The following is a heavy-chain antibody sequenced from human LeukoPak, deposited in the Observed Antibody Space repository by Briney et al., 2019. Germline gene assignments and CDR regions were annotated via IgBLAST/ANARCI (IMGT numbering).Heavy chain of an antibody. CDR3: VRGGPFTGAISTPRASDY. CDR1: GFTFSSYS. J-gene: IGHJ4*02. D-gene: IGHD1-7*01. CDR2: IYSGGTP. V-gene: IGHV3-66*01. Sequence: PGGSLRLSCAASGFTFSSYSMNWVRQAPGKGLEWVSVIYSGGTPYYADSVKGRFTISRDTYKNTVYLQMNSLRAEDTAVYHCVRGGPFTGAISTPRASDYWGQGLLVTVSS.